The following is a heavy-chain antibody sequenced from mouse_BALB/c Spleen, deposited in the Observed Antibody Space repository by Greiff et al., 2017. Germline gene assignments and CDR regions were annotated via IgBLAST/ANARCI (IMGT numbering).Heavy chain of an antibody. CDR1: GFNFKDTY. CDR3: ASGGNYEFAY. J-gene: IGHJ3*01. Sequence: VQLQQSGAELVKPGASVKLSCTASGFNFKDTYMHWVKQRPEQGLEWIGRIDPANGNTKYDPKFQGKATITADTSSNTAYLQLSSLTSEDTAVYYCASGGNYEFAYWGQGTLVTVAA. D-gene: IGHD2-1*01. CDR2: IDPANGNT. V-gene: IGHV14-3*02.